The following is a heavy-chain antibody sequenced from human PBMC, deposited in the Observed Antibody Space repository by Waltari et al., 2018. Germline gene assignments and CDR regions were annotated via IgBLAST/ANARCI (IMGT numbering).Heavy chain of an antibody. CDR3: ARSGGYIDY. Sequence: EVNLVESGGGLVQPGGSLRLSCAASGFSFSGSWMHWVRQAPGKGLVWVSRISKNGDATSYADSVKGRFTISKDNAKNTLYLEMNSLRAEDTAVYYCARSGGYIDYWGQGTLVTVSS. D-gene: IGHD2-15*01. CDR1: GFSFSGSW. J-gene: IGHJ4*02. V-gene: IGHV3-74*01. CDR2: ISKNGDAT.